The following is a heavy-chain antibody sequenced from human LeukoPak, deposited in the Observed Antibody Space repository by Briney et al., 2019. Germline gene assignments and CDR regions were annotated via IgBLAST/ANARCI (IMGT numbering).Heavy chain of an antibody. CDR2: IKQDGSEK. Sequence: PGGSLRLSCAASGFTFSSYWMSWVRQAPGKGLEGVANIKQDGSEKNYVDSVKGRFTISRDNAKNSLYLQMNSLRAEDTAVYYCVRWDVMVANDGFAYWGQGTLVTVSS. CDR3: VRWDVMVANDGFAY. D-gene: IGHD4/OR15-4a*01. V-gene: IGHV3-7*01. CDR1: GFTFSSYW. J-gene: IGHJ4*02.